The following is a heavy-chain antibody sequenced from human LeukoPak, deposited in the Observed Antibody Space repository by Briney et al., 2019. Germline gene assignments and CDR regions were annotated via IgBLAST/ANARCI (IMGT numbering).Heavy chain of an antibody. D-gene: IGHD6-19*01. V-gene: IGHV1-2*02. CDR3: AREIKDIAVAAYYFDY. CDR1: GYTFTGYY. Sequence: GASVKVSCKASGYTFTGYYMHWVRQAPGQGLEWMGWINPNSGGTNYAQKFQGRVTTTRDTSISTAYMELSRLRSDDTAVYYCAREIKDIAVAAYYFDYWGQGTLVTVSS. CDR2: INPNSGGT. J-gene: IGHJ4*02.